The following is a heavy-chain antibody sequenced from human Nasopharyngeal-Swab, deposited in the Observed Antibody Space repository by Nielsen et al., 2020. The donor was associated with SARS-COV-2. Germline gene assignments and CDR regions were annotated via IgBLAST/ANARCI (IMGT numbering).Heavy chain of an antibody. D-gene: IGHD3-16*01. CDR3: ARESRFNWIDP. Sequence: SETLSLTCNVSGGSITSDYWSWIRQPPGKELEWIGYIYYRGSTNYNPSLKSRVTISIDTSKSQFSLKLSSVTAADTAVYYCARESRFNWIDPWGQGTLVTVSS. CDR1: GGSITSDY. V-gene: IGHV4-59*01. CDR2: IYYRGST. J-gene: IGHJ5*02.